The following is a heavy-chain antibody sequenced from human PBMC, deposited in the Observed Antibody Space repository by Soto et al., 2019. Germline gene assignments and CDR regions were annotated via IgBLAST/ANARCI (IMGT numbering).Heavy chain of an antibody. CDR2: INPNSGGT. V-gene: IGHV1-2*04. Sequence: QVQLVQSGAEVKKPGASVKVSCKASGYTFTGYYMHWVRQAPGQGLEWMGWINPNSGGTNYAQKFQGWVTMTRDTSISAAYMELSRLRSDDTAVYYCARYNWNDDLDAFDIWGQGTMVTVSS. J-gene: IGHJ3*02. D-gene: IGHD1-1*01. CDR1: GYTFTGYY. CDR3: ARYNWNDDLDAFDI.